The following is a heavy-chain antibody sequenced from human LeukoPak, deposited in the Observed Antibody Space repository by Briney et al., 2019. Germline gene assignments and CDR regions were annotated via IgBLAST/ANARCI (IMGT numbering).Heavy chain of an antibody. D-gene: IGHD5-18*01. Sequence: ASVKVSCKASGCTFTGYYMHWVRQAPGQGLEWMGWINPNSGGTNAAQKFQGRVNMTRDTSIGTAYMELNRLRSDDTAVYYCATLLRGYSYGWWDYWGQGTLVTASS. CDR1: GCTFTGYY. CDR3: ATLLRGYSYGWWDY. J-gene: IGHJ4*02. CDR2: INPNSGGT. V-gene: IGHV1-2*02.